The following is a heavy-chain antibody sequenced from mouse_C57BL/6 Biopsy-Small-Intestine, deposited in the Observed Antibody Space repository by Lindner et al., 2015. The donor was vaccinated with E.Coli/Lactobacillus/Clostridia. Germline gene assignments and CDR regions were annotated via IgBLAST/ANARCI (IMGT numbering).Heavy chain of an antibody. CDR1: GGTSSSYS. V-gene: IGHV1-81*01. D-gene: IGHD1-1*02. CDR3: ARDDPMGGQQVTMFA. CDR2: IMPMFGTP. Sequence: SVKVSCKVSGGTSSSYSISWVRQAPGQGLEWMGGIMPMFGTPIYAQKFQGRVTITADESTTTAYMEVSSLRSEDTAIYYCARDDPMGGQQVTMFARGQGTTVTVSS. J-gene: IGHJ1*01.